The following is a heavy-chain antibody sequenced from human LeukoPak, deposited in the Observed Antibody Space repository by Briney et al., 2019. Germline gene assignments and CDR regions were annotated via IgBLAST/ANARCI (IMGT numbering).Heavy chain of an antibody. V-gene: IGHV1-8*01. D-gene: IGHD3-16*01. CDR1: GYTFTSYD. CDR3: ASARLGCFPYYYYYMDV. Sequence: ASVKVSCKASGYTFTSYDINWVRQATGQGLEWMGWMNPNSGNTGYAQKFQGRVTMTRNTSISTAYMELSSLRSEDTAVYYCASARLGCFPYYYYYMDVWGKGTTVTVSS. J-gene: IGHJ6*03. CDR2: MNPNSGNT.